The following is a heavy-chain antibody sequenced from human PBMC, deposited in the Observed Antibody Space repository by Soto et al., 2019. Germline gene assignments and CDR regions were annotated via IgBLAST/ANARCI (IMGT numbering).Heavy chain of an antibody. CDR1: GGSISTNTYY. J-gene: IGHJ6*02. CDR2: IDYRGNT. V-gene: IGHV4-39*01. D-gene: IGHD3-3*01. CDR3: VRGQPHRITIFEVVIRSYDYGMDV. Sequence: SETLSLTCSVSGGSISTNTYYWGWIRQPPGKGLEWIGSIDYRGNTYSNSSLKSRLTVSVDTSKNQFSLEVTSVTAADTAVYFCVRGQPHRITIFEVVIRSYDYGMDVWGQGTTVTVSS.